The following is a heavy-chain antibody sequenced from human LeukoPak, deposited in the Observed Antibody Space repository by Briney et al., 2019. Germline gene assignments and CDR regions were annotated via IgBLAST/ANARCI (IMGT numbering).Heavy chain of an antibody. D-gene: IGHD1-26*01. J-gene: IGHJ3*02. CDR3: ARATVDAFDI. CDR1: GYTFTGYY. V-gene: IGHV1-2*02. CDR2: INPNSGAT. Sequence: ASVKVSCKASGYTFTGYYMHWVRQAPGQGLEWMGWINPNSGATRYVQKFQGRVTMTRDTSISTAYMELSSLRSDDTAVYYCARATVDAFDIWGQGTMVTVSS.